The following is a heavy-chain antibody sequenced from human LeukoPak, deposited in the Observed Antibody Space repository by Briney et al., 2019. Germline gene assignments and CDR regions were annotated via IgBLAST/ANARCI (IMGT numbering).Heavy chain of an antibody. V-gene: IGHV3-53*01. CDR2: IYSGGST. D-gene: IGHD5-18*01. CDR3: AGSTAMATIDY. Sequence: GGSLRLSCAASGFAVSSNYMSWVRQAPGKGLEWVSVIYSGGSTYYADSVKGRFTISRDNSKNTLYLQMNSVRAEDTALDYCAGSTAMATIDYWGQGTLVTVSS. J-gene: IGHJ4*02. CDR1: GFAVSSNY.